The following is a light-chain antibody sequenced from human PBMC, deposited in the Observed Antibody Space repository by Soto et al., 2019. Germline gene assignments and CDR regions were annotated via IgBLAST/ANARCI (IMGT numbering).Light chain of an antibody. CDR1: QSISSW. J-gene: IGKJ1*01. CDR2: DAS. Sequence: DIQMTQSPSTLSASVGDRVTITCRASQSISSWLAWYQQKPGKAPKLLIYDASSLESGVPSRFSGSGSRTEFALTNSSLQPDDFATYYCQQYNSYPWTFGRGTKVEIK. CDR3: QQYNSYPWT. V-gene: IGKV1-5*01.